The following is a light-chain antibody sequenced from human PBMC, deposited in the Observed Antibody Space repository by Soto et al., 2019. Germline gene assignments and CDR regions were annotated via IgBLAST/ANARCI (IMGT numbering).Light chain of an antibody. CDR2: GAS. Sequence: EIVLTQSPGTLSLSPGERATLSCRASQSLSSNYLAWYQQRPGQSPRLLVYGASSRATGIPDRFSDSGFGTDFALTISRLEPEDSAVYYCHQYDNAPFTFGPGTRVGIK. CDR3: HQYDNAPFT. J-gene: IGKJ3*01. V-gene: IGKV3-20*01. CDR1: QSLSSNY.